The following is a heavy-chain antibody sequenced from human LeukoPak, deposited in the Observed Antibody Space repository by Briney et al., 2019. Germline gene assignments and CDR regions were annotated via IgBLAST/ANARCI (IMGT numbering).Heavy chain of an antibody. CDR3: ARVYPPGTYYYDSSGYSNDY. V-gene: IGHV3-11*04. CDR2: ISSGGSTI. Sequence: GGSLRLSCAASGFTFSDYYMSWIRQAPGKGLEWVSYISSGGSTIYYADSVKGRFTISRDNAKNSLYLQMSSLRAEDTAVYYCARVYPPGTYYYDSSGYSNDYWGQGTLVTVSS. D-gene: IGHD3-22*01. J-gene: IGHJ4*02. CDR1: GFTFSDYY.